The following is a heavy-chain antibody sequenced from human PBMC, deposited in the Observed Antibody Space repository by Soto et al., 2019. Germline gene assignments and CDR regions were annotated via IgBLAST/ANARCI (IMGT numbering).Heavy chain of an antibody. CDR2: IYYSGST. Sequence: SETLSLTCTVSGGSISSYYWSWIRQPPGKGLEWIGYIYYSGSTNYNPSLKSRVTISVDTSKNQFSLKLSSVTAADTAVYYCARVTSYFYILTGYPPGKFDYWGQGTLVTV. D-gene: IGHD3-9*01. CDR1: GGSISSYY. J-gene: IGHJ4*02. V-gene: IGHV4-59*01. CDR3: ARVTSYFYILTGYPPGKFDY.